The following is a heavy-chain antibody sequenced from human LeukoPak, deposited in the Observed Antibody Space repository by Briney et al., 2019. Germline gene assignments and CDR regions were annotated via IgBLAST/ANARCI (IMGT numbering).Heavy chain of an antibody. CDR2: INPNSGDT. D-gene: IGHD2-15*01. J-gene: IGHJ4*02. Sequence: GASVKLSCKASGYTFTDYYMHWVRQAPGQGLEWMGWINPNSGDTNHAQNFQGRVTLTRDTSISTAYMELSSLRSDDSAVYYCAGEYCSGGSCRQGFGYWGQGTLVTVSS. CDR3: AGEYCSGGSCRQGFGY. V-gene: IGHV1-2*02. CDR1: GYTFTDYY.